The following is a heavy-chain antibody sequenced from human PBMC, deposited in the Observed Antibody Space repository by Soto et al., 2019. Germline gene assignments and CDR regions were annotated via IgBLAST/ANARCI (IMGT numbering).Heavy chain of an antibody. D-gene: IGHD4-17*01. Sequence: QVQLQESGPGLVKPSETLSLTCTVSGGSVSSDTFYWIWVRQPPGKGLEWIGYIHYSGSTNYNPSLKSRVTVSVDTSKNQLSLKLSSVTAADTAVYYWARDEYGRTLDYWGQGTLVTVSS. CDR1: GGSVSSDTFY. CDR3: ARDEYGRTLDY. V-gene: IGHV4-61*01. J-gene: IGHJ4*02. CDR2: IHYSGST.